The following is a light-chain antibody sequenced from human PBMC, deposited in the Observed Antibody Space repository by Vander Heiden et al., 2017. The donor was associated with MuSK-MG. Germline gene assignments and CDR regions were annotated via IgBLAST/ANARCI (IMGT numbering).Light chain of an antibody. V-gene: IGKV1-6*01. CDR3: RQDDNYPRT. J-gene: IGKJ1*01. CDR1: QGIGND. Sequence: ALPMTQSPPSLSASVGDRVAITCQASQGIGNDLGWYQQKPGKAPKLLIYAASSLQSGVPSRFSGSGSGTDFTLTISSLQPEDFATYYCRQDDNYPRTFGQGTKVEIK. CDR2: AAS.